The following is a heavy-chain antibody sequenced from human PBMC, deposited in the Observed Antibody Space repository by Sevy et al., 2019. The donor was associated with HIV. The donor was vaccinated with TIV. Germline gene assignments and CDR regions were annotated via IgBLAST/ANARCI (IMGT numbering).Heavy chain of an antibody. D-gene: IGHD2-8*01. CDR3: AKDIVLRYTTVDY. J-gene: IGHJ4*02. Sequence: GGSLRLSCAASGFTFSSYAMSWVRQAPGKGLEWVSAFSGSGGSTYYADSVKGRFTISSDNSKNTLYLQMNSLRAEETAVYYCAKDIVLRYTTVDYWGQGTLVTVSS. CDR2: FSGSGGST. V-gene: IGHV3-23*01. CDR1: GFTFSSYA.